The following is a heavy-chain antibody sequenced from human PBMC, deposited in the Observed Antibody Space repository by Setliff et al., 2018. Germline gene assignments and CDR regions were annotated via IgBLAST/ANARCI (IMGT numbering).Heavy chain of an antibody. V-gene: IGHV4-34*01. D-gene: IGHD3-16*01. J-gene: IGHJ4*02. CDR3: ARGVTFTSNLDY. Sequence: PSETLSLTCAVYGGSFSGYYWSWIRQAPGKGLEWIGEINHSGSSNYNPSLKSRVTMSVDTSKNQFSLKLSSVTAADTAVYYCARGVTFTSNLDYWGPGNRVTVSS. CDR2: INHSGSS. CDR1: GGSFSGYY.